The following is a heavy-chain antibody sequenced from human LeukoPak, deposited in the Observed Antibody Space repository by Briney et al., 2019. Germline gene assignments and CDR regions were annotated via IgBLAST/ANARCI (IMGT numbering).Heavy chain of an antibody. Sequence: GGSLRLSCAASGFTFSSYAMTWVRQAPGKGLEWVSTVSGSAGRTDYADSVKDRFTISRDNLKNTLYLQMNGLRAEDTAVYYCAKNRGHCVDGVCHNYYYMDVWGKGTTVTVSS. CDR2: VSGSAGRT. J-gene: IGHJ6*03. V-gene: IGHV3-23*01. CDR3: AKNRGHCVDGVCHNYYYMDV. D-gene: IGHD2-8*02. CDR1: GFTFSSYA.